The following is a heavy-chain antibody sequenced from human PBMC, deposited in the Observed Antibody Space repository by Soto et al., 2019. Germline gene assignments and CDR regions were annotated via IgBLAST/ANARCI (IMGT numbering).Heavy chain of an antibody. V-gene: IGHV3-9*01. CDR3: GKDISPGGMDV. CDR1: GSSLQDYA. J-gene: IGHJ6*04. CDR2: IYYNSNRI. Sequence: EVQLVESGGGLVQPGGSLRLSCVGSGSSLQDYAMHWVRQAPGKGLEWVSGIYYNSNRIDYADSVKGRFTISRDNARNSLYLQMTSLRTEDTAFYYCGKDISPGGMDVWGRGIVVTVSS.